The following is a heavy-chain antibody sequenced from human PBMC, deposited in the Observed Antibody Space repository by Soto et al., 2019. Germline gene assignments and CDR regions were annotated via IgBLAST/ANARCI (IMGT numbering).Heavy chain of an antibody. CDR1: GFTFSSYI. V-gene: IGHV3-23*01. CDR3: ATVRGGSGWRDFGC. CDR2: ITADGGGT. J-gene: IGHJ4*02. D-gene: IGHD6-19*01. Sequence: GGSLRLSCTASGFTFSSYIMNWVRQAPGKGLEWISTITADGGGTFYADSVKGRFTISRDNSKNTLYLQMDNLRAEDTALYYCATVRGGSGWRDFGCWGQGTLGTVSS.